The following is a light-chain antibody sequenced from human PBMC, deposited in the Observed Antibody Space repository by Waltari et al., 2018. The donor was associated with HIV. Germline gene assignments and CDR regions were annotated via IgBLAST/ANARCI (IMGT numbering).Light chain of an antibody. CDR3: MIWHSSAWV. Sequence: QAVLTQPSSLSASPGASASLTCTLRSGINVGTYRIYWYQQKPGSPPQYLLRYKSDSDKQQGSGVPSRFSGSKDASANAGILLISGLQSEDEADYYCMIWHSSAWVFGGGTKLTVL. CDR1: SGINVGTYR. J-gene: IGLJ3*02. CDR2: YKSDSDK. V-gene: IGLV5-45*02.